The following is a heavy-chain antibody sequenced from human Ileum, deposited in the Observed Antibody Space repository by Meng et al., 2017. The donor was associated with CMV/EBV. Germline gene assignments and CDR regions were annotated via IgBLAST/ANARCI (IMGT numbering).Heavy chain of an antibody. V-gene: IGHV4-39*01. CDR3: ARHSSSCANGVCYFYFYYGMDV. Sequence: LRLSCTVSGGSISSTTHYWGWIRQPPGKGLEWIGTIYYTGTTYNNPSLKSRTTIFVDTSQNQFSLKLSSVTAADAAVYYCARHSSSCANGVCYFYFYYGMDVWGQGATVTVSS. J-gene: IGHJ6*02. D-gene: IGHD2-8*01. CDR1: GGSISSTTHY. CDR2: IYYTGTT.